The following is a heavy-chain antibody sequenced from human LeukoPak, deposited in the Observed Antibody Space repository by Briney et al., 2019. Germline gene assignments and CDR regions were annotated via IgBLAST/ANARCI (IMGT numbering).Heavy chain of an antibody. D-gene: IGHD2-21*02. J-gene: IGHJ4*02. V-gene: IGHV4-4*07. CDR1: GGSISSYY. CDR3: AREDCGGDCYSSDLFDY. Sequence: SETLSLTCTVSGGSISSYYWSWIRQPAGKGLEWIGRIYTSGSTNYNPSLKSRVTMSVDTSKNQFSLKLSSVTAADTAVYYCAREDCGGDCYSSDLFDYWDQGTLVTVSS. CDR2: IYTSGST.